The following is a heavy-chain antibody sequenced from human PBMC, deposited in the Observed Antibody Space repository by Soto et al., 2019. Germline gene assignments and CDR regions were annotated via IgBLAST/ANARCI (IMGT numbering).Heavy chain of an antibody. Sequence: QVQLQESGPGLVKPSQTLSLTCTVSGGSISSGDYYWSWIRQPPGKGLEWIGYIYYSGSTYYNPSLKSRVTISVATSKNQFYLKLSSVTAADTDVYYCARDQGDYYDSSGYGNAFDIWGQGTMVTVSS. D-gene: IGHD3-22*01. CDR2: IYYSGST. J-gene: IGHJ3*02. CDR3: ARDQGDYYDSSGYGNAFDI. CDR1: GGSISSGDYY. V-gene: IGHV4-30-4*01.